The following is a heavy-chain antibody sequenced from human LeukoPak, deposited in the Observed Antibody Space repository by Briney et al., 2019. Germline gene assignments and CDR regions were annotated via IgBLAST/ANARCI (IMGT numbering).Heavy chain of an antibody. V-gene: IGHV4-59*01. D-gene: IGHD6-13*01. CDR3: ARRLSSWYAFDY. Sequence: SETLSLTCTVSGGSISNYYWSWIRQPPGKGLEWIGYINYSGSTNYNPSLKSRVTISVDTSKNQFSLRLSSVTAAATAGYYCARRLSSWYAFDYWGKGTLVTVSS. CDR2: INYSGST. J-gene: IGHJ4*02. CDR1: GGSISNYY.